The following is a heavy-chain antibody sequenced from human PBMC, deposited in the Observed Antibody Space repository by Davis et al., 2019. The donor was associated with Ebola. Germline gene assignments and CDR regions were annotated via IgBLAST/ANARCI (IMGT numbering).Heavy chain of an antibody. CDR2: ISTYGTTI. V-gene: IGHV3-11*01. D-gene: IGHD1-1*01. J-gene: IGHJ6*02. CDR3: ERGERRYYDYNGMDV. Sequence: PGGSLRLSCAASGFTFSDYYMSWIRQAPGKGLEWLSYISTYGTTIYYGDSVKGRFTISRDNAKNSLYLQMHSLRPEDTAVYYCERGERRYYDYNGMDVWGQGTTVTVSS. CDR1: GFTFSDYY.